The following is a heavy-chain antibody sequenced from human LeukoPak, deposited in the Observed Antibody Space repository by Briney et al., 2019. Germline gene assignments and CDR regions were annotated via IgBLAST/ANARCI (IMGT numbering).Heavy chain of an antibody. V-gene: IGHV4-59*01. CDR2: IYYSGST. CDR3: AKDRTKGSTVAKGGFDY. Sequence: SETLSLTCTVSGGSISSYYWSWIRQPPGKGLEWIGYIYYSGSTNYNPSLKSRVTISVDTSKNQFSLKLSSVTAADTAVYYCAKDRTKGSTVAKGGFDYWGQGTLVTVSS. CDR1: GGSISSYY. D-gene: IGHD5-12*01. J-gene: IGHJ4*02.